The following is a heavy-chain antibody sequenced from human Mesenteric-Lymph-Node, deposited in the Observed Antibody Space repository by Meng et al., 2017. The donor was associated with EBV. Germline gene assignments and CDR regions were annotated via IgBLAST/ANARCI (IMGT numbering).Heavy chain of an antibody. D-gene: IGHD3-10*01. J-gene: IGHJ5*02. CDR2: IYGGGFT. V-gene: IGHV4-4*02. CDR3: ASVIYGSGLNSWFDP. Sequence: QLHDSVLGLVNPSGAPSLTRAVSCGSMSSSNWWNWVLQPPGKGLEWIGEIYGGGFTNSNPSPKSRVTISLDKSKNQFSLKLSSVTAADAAVYFCASVIYGSGLNSWFDPWGHGTLLTVSS. CDR1: CGSMSSSNW.